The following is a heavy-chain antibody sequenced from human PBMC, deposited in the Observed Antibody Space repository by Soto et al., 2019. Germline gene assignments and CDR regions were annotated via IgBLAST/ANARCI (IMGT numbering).Heavy chain of an antibody. CDR2: ISFDGSNQ. Sequence: QVQLVESGGGVVQPGKSLRLSCVGSGFTFRTYGMQWVRQAPGKGLEWVAVISFDGSNQYYTESVKGRFTISRDNFKNTLYLQMSRLTCADTDVYYCAQGGNWNTNYGMDVWGQGTTVIVSS. J-gene: IGHJ6*02. CDR1: GFTFRTYG. D-gene: IGHD1-20*01. CDR3: AQGGNWNTNYGMDV. V-gene: IGHV3-30*18.